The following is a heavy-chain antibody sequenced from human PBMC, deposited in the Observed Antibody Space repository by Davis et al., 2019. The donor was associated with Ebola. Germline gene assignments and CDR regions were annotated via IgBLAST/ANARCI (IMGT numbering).Heavy chain of an antibody. CDR3: ATDEGGSRY. CDR2: IKTKTDEGIL. Sequence: GESLKIPCGASGFSFSNAWMNWVRLVPGKGLEWVGRIKTKTDEGILDYAEAVKGRFTMSRDDARNTMSLHMSGLKNEDTGVYYCATDEGGSRYWGQGSRVIVSS. CDR1: GFSFSNAW. D-gene: IGHD1-26*01. J-gene: IGHJ4*02. V-gene: IGHV3-15*07.